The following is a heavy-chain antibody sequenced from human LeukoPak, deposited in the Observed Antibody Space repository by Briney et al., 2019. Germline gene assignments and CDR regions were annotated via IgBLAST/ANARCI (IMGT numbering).Heavy chain of an antibody. CDR1: GFTFSSYG. CDR3: AKRRGLNAFDS. CDR2: IYSGGST. Sequence: GGSLGLSCAASGFTFSSYGMHWVRQAPGKGLEWVSVIYSGGSTYYADSVKGRFTISRDNSANTLHLQMNTLRAEDTAVYYCAKRRGLNAFDSWGQGTLVTVSS. J-gene: IGHJ4*02. V-gene: IGHV3-66*01. D-gene: IGHD2-8*01.